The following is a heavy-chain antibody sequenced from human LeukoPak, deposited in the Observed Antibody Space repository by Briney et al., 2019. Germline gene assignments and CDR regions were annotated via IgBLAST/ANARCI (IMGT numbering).Heavy chain of an antibody. CDR3: ARAGVGGGTSSFYNWFDP. Sequence: SQTLSHTCTVSGGSISSGDYYWSWIRQPPGKGLEWIGYIYYSGSTYYNPSLKSRVTISVDTSKNQFSLKLSSVTAADTAVYYCARAGVGGGTSSFYNWFDPWGQGTLVTVSS. V-gene: IGHV4-30-4*08. CDR2: IYYSGST. D-gene: IGHD2-2*01. CDR1: GGSISSGDYY. J-gene: IGHJ5*02.